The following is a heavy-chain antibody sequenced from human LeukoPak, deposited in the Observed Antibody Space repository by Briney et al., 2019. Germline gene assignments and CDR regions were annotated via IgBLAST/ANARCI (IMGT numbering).Heavy chain of an antibody. CDR2: IYYSGNT. J-gene: IGHJ6*03. V-gene: IGHV4-39*07. CDR1: GGSILSSSYY. CDR3: ARDRGSGSYYSGYYMDV. D-gene: IGHD1-26*01. Sequence: MTSETLSLTCTVSGGSILSSSYYWGWIRQPPGKGLEWIGSIYYSGNTNYNPSLKSRVTISVDTSKNQFSLKLSSVTAADTAVYYCARDRGSGSYYSGYYMDVWGKGTTVTISS.